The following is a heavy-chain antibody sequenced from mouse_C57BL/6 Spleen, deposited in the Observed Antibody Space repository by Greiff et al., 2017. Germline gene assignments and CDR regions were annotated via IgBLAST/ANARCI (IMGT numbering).Heavy chain of an antibody. J-gene: IGHJ2*01. CDR3: ARSITTVVANDY. CDR2: INPNYGTT. V-gene: IGHV1-39*01. D-gene: IGHD1-1*01. Sequence: EVKLMESGPELVKPGASVKISCKASGYSFTDYNMNWVKQSNGKSLEWIGVINPNYGTTSYNQKFKGKATLTVDQSSSTAYMQLNSLTSEDSAVYDCARSITTVVANDYWGKGTTLKGSA. CDR1: GYSFTDYN.